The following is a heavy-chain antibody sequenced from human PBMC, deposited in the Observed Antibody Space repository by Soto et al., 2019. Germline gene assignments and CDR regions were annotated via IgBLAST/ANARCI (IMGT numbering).Heavy chain of an antibody. J-gene: IGHJ6*03. V-gene: IGHV1-2*04. Sequence: QVQLVQSGAEVKEPGASVTVSCRASGDRFTDYYMHWVRQAPGQGLEWMGWINPNSGVTKYAQKFQGWGTRTRDTSITTVYMQLSRLRFDDTAIYYCARENGGATATLDYYYFYMDVRGTGTTVIVSS. D-gene: IGHD5-12*01. CDR2: INPNSGVT. CDR3: ARENGGATATLDYYYFYMDV. CDR1: GDRFTDYY.